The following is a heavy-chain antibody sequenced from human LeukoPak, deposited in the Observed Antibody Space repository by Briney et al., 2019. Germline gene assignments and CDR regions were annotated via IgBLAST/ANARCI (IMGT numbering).Heavy chain of an antibody. CDR3: ARTNFWSGH. V-gene: IGHV3-53*01. D-gene: IGHD3-3*01. CDR1: GFTVSSNY. J-gene: IGHJ4*02. Sequence: TGGSLRLSCGASGFTVSSNYMSWVRQAPGKGLEWVSVIYSGENPYYADSVKGRFTISRDNSKNAVYLQMNSLRAEDTAVYYCARTNFWSGHWGQGTLVTVSS. CDR2: IYSGENP.